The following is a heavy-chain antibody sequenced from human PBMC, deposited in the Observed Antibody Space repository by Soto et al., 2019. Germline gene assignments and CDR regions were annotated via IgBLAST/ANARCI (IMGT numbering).Heavy chain of an antibody. Sequence: LRLSCAASGFTFSRFELHWVRQAPGKGLEWISYISSSGSTAYYASSVEGRFTISRDNANNSVYLQMDSLRAEDTALYYCTRAAWFPYLSLYWGQGALVTVSS. V-gene: IGHV3-48*03. J-gene: IGHJ4*02. CDR3: TRAAWFPYLSLY. D-gene: IGHD3-10*01. CDR2: ISSSGSTA. CDR1: GFTFSRFE.